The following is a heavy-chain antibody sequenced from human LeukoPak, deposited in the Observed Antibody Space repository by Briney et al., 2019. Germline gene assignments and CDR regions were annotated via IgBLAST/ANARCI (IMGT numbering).Heavy chain of an antibody. V-gene: IGHV3-30*04. D-gene: IGHD3-16*01. J-gene: IGHJ3*02. CDR3: AKDGGPVDAFDI. CDR2: ISYDGSNK. Sequence: GGSLRLSCAASGFTFSSYAMHWVRQAPGKGLEWVAVISYDGSNKYYADSVKGRFTISRDNSKNTLYLQMNSLRAEDTAVYYCAKDGGPVDAFDIWGQGTMVTVSS. CDR1: GFTFSSYA.